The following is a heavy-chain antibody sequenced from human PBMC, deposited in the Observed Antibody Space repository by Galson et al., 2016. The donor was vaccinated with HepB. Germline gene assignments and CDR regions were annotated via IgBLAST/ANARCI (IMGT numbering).Heavy chain of an antibody. D-gene: IGHD5-18*01. Sequence: PALVKPTQTLTLTCTFSGFSLSTSGVGVGWIRQPPGKALEWLALIYWDDGRRYTPSLRTRLTITKDTSKNQVILTMTNMDPVATATYYCASLGFTALNNLFAPWGQGTLVTVSS. CDR3: ASLGFTALNNLFAP. V-gene: IGHV2-5*02. CDR1: GFSLSTSGVG. CDR2: IYWDDGR. J-gene: IGHJ5*02.